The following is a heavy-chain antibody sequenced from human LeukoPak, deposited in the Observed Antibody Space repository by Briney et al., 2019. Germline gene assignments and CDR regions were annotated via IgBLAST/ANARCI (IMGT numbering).Heavy chain of an antibody. D-gene: IGHD3-10*01. Sequence: GASVKVSCKASGYSFTNFGVSWVRRAPGQGLEWMGWINPNSGGTNHAQKFQGRVTMTRDTSISTAYMELSRLRSDDTAMYYCARYYIEGRCFDYWGQGTLVTVSS. CDR3: ARYYIEGRCFDY. CDR2: INPNSGGT. J-gene: IGHJ4*02. CDR1: GYSFTNFG. V-gene: IGHV1-2*02.